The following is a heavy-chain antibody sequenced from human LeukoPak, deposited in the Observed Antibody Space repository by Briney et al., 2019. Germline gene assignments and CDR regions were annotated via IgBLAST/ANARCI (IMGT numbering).Heavy chain of an antibody. Sequence: SETLSLTCTVSGGSINSYYWGWIRQPPGKGLEWIGSIYYSGNTYYNASLKSQVSISIDTSKNQFSLRLTSVTAADTAVYYCARQTGSGLFILPGGQGTLVTVSS. V-gene: IGHV4-39*01. J-gene: IGHJ4*02. CDR1: GGSINSYY. CDR3: ARQTGSGLFILP. D-gene: IGHD3/OR15-3a*01. CDR2: IYYSGNT.